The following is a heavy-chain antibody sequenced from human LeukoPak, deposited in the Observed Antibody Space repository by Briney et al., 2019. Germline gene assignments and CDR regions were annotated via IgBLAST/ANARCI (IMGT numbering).Heavy chain of an antibody. CDR1: GYTFASYG. CDR2: ISAYNGNT. CDR3: ARGVFIYYYYYMDV. Sequence: GASVKVSCKASGYTFASYGISWVRQAPGQGLEWMGWISAYNGNTNYAQKLQGRVTMTTDTSTSTAYMELRSLRSDDTAVYYCARGVFIYYYYYMDVWGKGTTVTVSS. D-gene: IGHD3-10*01. J-gene: IGHJ6*03. V-gene: IGHV1-18*01.